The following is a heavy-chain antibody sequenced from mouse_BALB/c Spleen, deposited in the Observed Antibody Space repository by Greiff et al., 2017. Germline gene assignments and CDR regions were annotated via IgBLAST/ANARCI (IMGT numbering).Heavy chain of an antibody. V-gene: IGHV5-9-3*01. CDR3: ARHDGYYFAY. D-gene: IGHD2-3*01. CDR1: GFTFSSYA. CDR2: ISSGGSYT. J-gene: IGHJ3*01. Sequence: VQLVESGGGLVKPGGSLKLSCAASGFTFSSYAMSWVRQTPEKRLEWVATISSGGSYTYYPDSVKGRFTISRDNAKNTLYLQMSSLRSEDTAMYYCARHDGYYFAYWGQGTLVTVSA.